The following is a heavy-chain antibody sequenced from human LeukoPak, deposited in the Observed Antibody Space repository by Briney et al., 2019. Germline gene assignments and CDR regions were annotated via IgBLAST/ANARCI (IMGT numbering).Heavy chain of an antibody. J-gene: IGHJ4*02. V-gene: IGHV3-30*02. CDR3: AKDRGSGRVRGVIINY. D-gene: IGHD3-10*01. Sequence: GGSLRLSCAASGFTFSSYGMHWVRQAPGKGLEWVALIWYDGSNKYYADSVKGRFTISRDNSKNTLYMQMNSLRAEDTAVYYCAKDRGSGRVRGVIINYWGQGTLVTVSS. CDR1: GFTFSSYG. CDR2: IWYDGSNK.